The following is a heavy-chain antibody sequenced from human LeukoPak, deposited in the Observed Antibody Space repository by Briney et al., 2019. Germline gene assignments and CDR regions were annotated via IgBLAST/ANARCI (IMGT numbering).Heavy chain of an antibody. V-gene: IGHV4-59*02. CDR3: ARQLRDGYKLRILFDY. J-gene: IGHJ4*02. CDR2: IYYTGIT. D-gene: IGHD5-24*01. Sequence: SETLSLTCTVSGDSVTGYYWSWVRQSPEKGLESIGFIYYTGITYYNPSLKSRVTISIHTSQNQFSLRLTSVTAADTAVYYCARQLRDGYKLRILFDYWGQGTLVTVSS. CDR1: GDSVTGYY.